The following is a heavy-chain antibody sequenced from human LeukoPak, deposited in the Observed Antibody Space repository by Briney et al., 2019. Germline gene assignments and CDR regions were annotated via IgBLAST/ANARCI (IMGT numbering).Heavy chain of an antibody. CDR1: GFIFSSYG. V-gene: IGHV3-33*01. CDR3: ARDNDFWSGYYWPFDY. Sequence: PGRSLRLSCAASGFIFSSYGMHWVRQAPGKGLEWVAVIWNDENNKYYADSVKGRFTISRDNSENTLYLQMNSLRAEDTAVYYCARDNDFWSGYYWPFDYWGQGTLVTVPS. J-gene: IGHJ4*02. D-gene: IGHD3-3*01. CDR2: IWNDENNK.